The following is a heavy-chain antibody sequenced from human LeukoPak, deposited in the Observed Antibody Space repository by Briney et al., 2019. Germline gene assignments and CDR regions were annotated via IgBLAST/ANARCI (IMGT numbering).Heavy chain of an antibody. Sequence: SVKVSCKASDYTFTSYGISWVRQAPGQGLEWMGGIIPIFGTANYAQKFQGRVTTTADKSTSTAYMELSSLRSEDTAVYYCARAIRGSKIASRYYFYYMDVWGKGTTVTVSS. J-gene: IGHJ6*03. CDR1: DYTFTSYG. D-gene: IGHD3-10*01. CDR3: ARAIRGSKIASRYYFYYMDV. V-gene: IGHV1-69*06. CDR2: IIPIFGTA.